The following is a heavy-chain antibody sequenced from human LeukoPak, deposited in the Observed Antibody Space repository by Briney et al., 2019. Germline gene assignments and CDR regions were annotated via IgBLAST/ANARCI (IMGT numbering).Heavy chain of an antibody. CDR2: IYYSGST. D-gene: IGHD3-10*01. CDR3: ARGFGELSNSDY. Sequence: SETLSLTCTVSGGSISSYYWSWIRQPPGKGLEWFGYIYYSGSTNYNPSLKSRVTISVDTSKNQFSLKLSSVTAADTAVYYCARGFGELSNSDYWGQGTLVTVSS. V-gene: IGHV4-59*01. J-gene: IGHJ4*02. CDR1: GGSISSYY.